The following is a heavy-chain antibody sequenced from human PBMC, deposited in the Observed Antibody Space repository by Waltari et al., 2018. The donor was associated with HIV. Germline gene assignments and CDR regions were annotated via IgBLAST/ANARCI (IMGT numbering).Heavy chain of an antibody. CDR1: GYTFIDHG. J-gene: IGHJ4*02. V-gene: IGHV1-18*01. CDR3: ARVAGGDYFDY. D-gene: IGHD4-17*01. Sequence: QVQLVQSGGEVQKPGASVKVSCKASGYTFIDHGITWVRQGPGQGLEWMAWISPYNGNTDYAQRFQGRVSVTTDTSTNTAYMELRSLRSDDTAVYFCARVAGGDYFDYWGQGTLVTVSS. CDR2: ISPYNGNT.